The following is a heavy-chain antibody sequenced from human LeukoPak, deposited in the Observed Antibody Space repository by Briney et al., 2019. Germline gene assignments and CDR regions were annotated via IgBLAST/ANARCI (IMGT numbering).Heavy chain of an antibody. CDR1: GFTFSSYW. Sequence: PGGSLRLSCAASGFTFSSYWMSWVRQAPGKGREWVANIKQEGSEKYYVDSVKGRFTIARDNAKNSLYLQTNSLRAEDTAMYYCARDAEYGDPQYSFDYWGQGTLVTVSS. D-gene: IGHD4-17*01. CDR3: ARDAEYGDPQYSFDY. CDR2: IKQEGSEK. J-gene: IGHJ4*02. V-gene: IGHV3-7*03.